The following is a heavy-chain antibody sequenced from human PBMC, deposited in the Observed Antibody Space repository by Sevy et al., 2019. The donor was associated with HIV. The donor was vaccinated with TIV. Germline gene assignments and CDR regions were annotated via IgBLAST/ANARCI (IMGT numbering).Heavy chain of an antibody. V-gene: IGHV4-61*01. CDR2: IHYSGST. Sequence: SETLSLTWTVSGGSVSSGSYFWSWIRQPPGKGLEWIGYIHYSGSTDYNPSLKSRVTISVDTSKNHFSLNLSSVTAADTAVYYCARDSGTYPYYFDYWGQGTLVTVSS. CDR1: GGSVSSGSYF. J-gene: IGHJ4*02. D-gene: IGHD1-26*01. CDR3: ARDSGTYPYYFDY.